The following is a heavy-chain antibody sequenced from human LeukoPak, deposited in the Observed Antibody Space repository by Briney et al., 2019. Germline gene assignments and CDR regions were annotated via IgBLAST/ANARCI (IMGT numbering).Heavy chain of an antibody. J-gene: IGHJ4*02. D-gene: IGHD5-12*01. CDR3: ARVRLYSGYDTAFDY. Sequence: SQTLSLTCAISGDSVSSNSAAWNWIRQSPSRGLEWLGRTYYRSKWYNDYAVSVKSRITINPDASKNQFSLQLKSVTPEDTAVYYCARVRLYSGYDTAFDYWGQGTLVTVSS. CDR2: TYYRSKWYN. CDR1: GDSVSSNSAA. V-gene: IGHV6-1*01.